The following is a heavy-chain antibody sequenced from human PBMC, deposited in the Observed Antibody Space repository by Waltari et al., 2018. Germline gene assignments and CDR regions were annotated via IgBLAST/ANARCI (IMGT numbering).Heavy chain of an antibody. V-gene: IGHV6-1*01. CDR2: TYCRSKWYN. Sequence: QVQLQQSGPGLVKPSQTLSLTCAISGDSVSSNSAARTWTRQSPTRGLEWLGRTYCRSKWYNDYAVSVKSRITINPDTSKNQFSLQLNSVTPEDTAVYYCARNGDGYNRVADLDYWGQGTLVTVSS. D-gene: IGHD5-12*01. CDR1: GDSVSSNSAA. CDR3: ARNGDGYNRVADLDY. J-gene: IGHJ4*02.